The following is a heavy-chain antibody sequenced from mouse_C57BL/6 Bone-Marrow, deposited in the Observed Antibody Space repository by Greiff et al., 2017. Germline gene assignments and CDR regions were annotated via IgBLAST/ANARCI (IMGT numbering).Heavy chain of an antibody. J-gene: IGHJ3*01. CDR3: ARSRLWFAY. CDR2: INPYNGGT. CDR1: GYTFTDYY. V-gene: IGHV1-19*01. Sequence: EVQLQQSGPVLVKPGASVKMSCKASGYTFTDYYMNWVKQSPGKGLEWIGVINPYNGGTSYNQKCKGKATLTVDKSSSTAYMQLNSLASEDSAVYDGARSRLWFAYWGQGTLVTVSA.